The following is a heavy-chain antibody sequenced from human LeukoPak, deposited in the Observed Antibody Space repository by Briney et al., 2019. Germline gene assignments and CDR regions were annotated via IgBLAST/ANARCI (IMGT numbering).Heavy chain of an antibody. CDR2: IDSDGSST. D-gene: IGHD4-17*01. J-gene: IGHJ4*02. V-gene: IGHV3-74*01. Sequence: GGSLRLSRAASGFTFSSYWMHWVRQAPGKGLVWVSRIDSDGSSTNYADSVKGRFTISRDNAKNTLYLQMNSLRAEDTAVYYCARDSTDYGDYGYWGQGTLVTVSS. CDR1: GFTFSSYW. CDR3: ARDSTDYGDYGY.